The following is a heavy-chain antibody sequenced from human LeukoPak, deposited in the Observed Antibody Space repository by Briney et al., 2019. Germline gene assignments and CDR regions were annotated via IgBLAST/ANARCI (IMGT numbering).Heavy chain of an antibody. Sequence: SVKVSCKASGGTFSRNAISWVRQAPGQGLEWMGGIIPIFGTTNYAQKFQGRVTITADDSTSTAYMELSSLKSDDTAVYYCARGSGSASFDYFQYWGQGTRVTVSS. V-gene: IGHV1-69*01. CDR3: ARGSGSASFDYFQY. D-gene: IGHD1-26*01. J-gene: IGHJ4*02. CDR2: IIPIFGTT. CDR1: GGTFSRNA.